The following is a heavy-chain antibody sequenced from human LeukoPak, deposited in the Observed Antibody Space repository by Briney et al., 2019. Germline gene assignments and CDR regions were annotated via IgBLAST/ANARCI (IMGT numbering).Heavy chain of an antibody. D-gene: IGHD6-13*01. V-gene: IGHV3-33*01. CDR2: IWYDGSNK. CDR3: ARDPMGYSSSWLDY. CDR1: GFTFSSYG. J-gene: IGHJ4*02. Sequence: PGRSLRLSCAASGFTFSSYGMHWVRRAPGKGLEWVAVIWYDGSNKYYADSVKGRFTISRDNSKNTLYLQMNSLRAEDTAVYYCARDPMGYSSSWLDYWGQGTLVTVSS.